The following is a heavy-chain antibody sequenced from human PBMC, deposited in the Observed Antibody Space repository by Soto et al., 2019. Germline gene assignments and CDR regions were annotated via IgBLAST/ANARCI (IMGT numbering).Heavy chain of an antibody. D-gene: IGHD3-16*01. V-gene: IGHV3-30*18. Sequence: GGSLRLSCAASGFTFSSYGMHWVRQAPGKGLEWVAVISYDGSNKYYADSVKGRFTISRDNSKNTLYLQINSLRAEDTAVYYCAKAGNDYYYYGMDVWGQGTTVTVSS. CDR2: ISYDGSNK. CDR1: GFTFSSYG. J-gene: IGHJ6*02. CDR3: AKAGNDYYYYGMDV.